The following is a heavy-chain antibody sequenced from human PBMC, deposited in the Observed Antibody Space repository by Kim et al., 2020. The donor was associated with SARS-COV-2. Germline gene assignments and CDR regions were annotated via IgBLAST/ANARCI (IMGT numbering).Heavy chain of an antibody. D-gene: IGHD3-10*01. Sequence: GGSLRLSCSASGFTFSSYTMHWVRQAPGKGLEYVSGINSNGDSTYYADSVKGRFTISRDNPKNTLDLQMSSLRAEDTAVYYCVKEYYFGSGPRSGGMDVWGQGTTVTVSS. CDR2: INSNGDST. CDR3: VKEYYFGSGPRSGGMDV. V-gene: IGHV3-64D*06. CDR1: GFTFSSYT. J-gene: IGHJ6*02.